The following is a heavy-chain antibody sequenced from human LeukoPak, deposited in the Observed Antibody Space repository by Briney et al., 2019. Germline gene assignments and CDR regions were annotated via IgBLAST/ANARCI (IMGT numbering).Heavy chain of an antibody. CDR1: GGSISSSSYY. J-gene: IGHJ3*02. Sequence: PSETLSLTCTVSGGSISSSSYYWGWLRQPPGKGLEWIGSIYYSGSTYYNPSLKSRVTISVDTSKNQFPPKLSSVTAADTAVYYCARRPKLRDAFDIWGQGTMVTVSS. D-gene: IGHD4-23*01. V-gene: IGHV4-39*01. CDR2: IYYSGST. CDR3: ARRPKLRDAFDI.